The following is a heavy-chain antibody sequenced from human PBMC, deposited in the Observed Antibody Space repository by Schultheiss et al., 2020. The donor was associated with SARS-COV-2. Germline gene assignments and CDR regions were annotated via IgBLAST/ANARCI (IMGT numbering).Heavy chain of an antibody. J-gene: IGHJ6*02. CDR2: IYYSGST. D-gene: IGHD2/OR15-2a*01. Sequence: SETLSLTCTVSGGSISSYYWSWIRQPPGKGLEWIGYIYYSGSTSYNPSLKSRVTISVDTSNNQFSLKLSSVTAADTAVYYCARGLRGNSFYYDMDVWGQGTTVTVSS. CDR3: ARGLRGNSFYYDMDV. V-gene: IGHV4-59*01. CDR1: GGSISSYY.